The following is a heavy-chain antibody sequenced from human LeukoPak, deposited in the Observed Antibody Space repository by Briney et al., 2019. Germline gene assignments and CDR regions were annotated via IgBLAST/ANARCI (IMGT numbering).Heavy chain of an antibody. D-gene: IGHD3-10*01. CDR2: IYYSGST. CDR3: AGGFPRSPNIYGSGSFGAGFDP. CDR1: GGSISSGGYY. V-gene: IGHV4-31*03. Sequence: SQTLSLTCTVSGGSISSGGYYWSWIRQHPGKGLEWIGYIYYSGSTNYNPSLKSRVTISVDKSKNQFSLKLSSVTAADTAVYYCAGGFPRSPNIYGSGSFGAGFDPWGQGTLVTVSS. J-gene: IGHJ5*02.